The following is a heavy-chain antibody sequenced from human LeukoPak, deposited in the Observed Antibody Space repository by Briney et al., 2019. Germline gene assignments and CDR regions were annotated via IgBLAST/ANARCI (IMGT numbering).Heavy chain of an antibody. J-gene: IGHJ4*02. CDR2: INSDGSTT. Sequence: TGGSLRLSCADSGFTFSSYWMHWVRQAPGKGLVWISRINSDGSTTNYADSVKGRFTISRDNAKNTLYLQMKSLRAEDTAMYYCARGSAVTGVHWGQGTLVTVSS. D-gene: IGHD1-14*01. CDR1: GFTFSSYW. V-gene: IGHV3-74*01. CDR3: ARGSAVTGVH.